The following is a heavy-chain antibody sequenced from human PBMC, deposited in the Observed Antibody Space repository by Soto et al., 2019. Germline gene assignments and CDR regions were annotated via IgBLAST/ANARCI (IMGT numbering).Heavy chain of an antibody. J-gene: IGHJ5*02. CDR2: ISGSGGST. D-gene: IGHD3-9*01. CDR3: AKEPLRYFDWLSGNWFEP. CDR1: GFTFSSYA. V-gene: IGHV3-23*01. Sequence: GGSLRLSCAASGFTFSSYAMSWVRQAPGKGLEWVSAISGSGGSTYYADSVKGRFTISRDNSKNTLYLQMNSLRAEDTAVYYCAKEPLRYFDWLSGNWFEPWGQGTLVTVSS.